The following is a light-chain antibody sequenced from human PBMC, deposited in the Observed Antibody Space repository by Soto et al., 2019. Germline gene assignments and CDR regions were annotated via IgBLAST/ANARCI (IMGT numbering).Light chain of an antibody. J-gene: IGKJ4*01. Sequence: DIQMTQSPSSLSASVGDRITITCRASQGISIYLAWYQQKPGKFSKVLIFAASTFHSGVLSRFSGIGFGTVFTFTFSSLQPEDVATYYCQKYNSVQLTFGGGTKVDIK. CDR1: QGISIY. CDR3: QKYNSVQLT. CDR2: AAS. V-gene: IGKV1-27*01.